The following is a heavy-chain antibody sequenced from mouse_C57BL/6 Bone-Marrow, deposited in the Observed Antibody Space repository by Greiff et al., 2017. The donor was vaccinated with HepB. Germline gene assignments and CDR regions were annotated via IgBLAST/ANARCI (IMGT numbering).Heavy chain of an antibody. D-gene: IGHD1-1*01. Sequence: QVQLQQSGAELARPGASVKLSCKASGYTFTSYGISWVKQRTGQGLEWIGEIYPRSGNTYYNEKFKGKATLTADKSSSTAYMELRSLTSEDSAVYFCASHYGSSFSWFAYGGQGTLVTVSA. CDR3: ASHYGSSFSWFAY. CDR1: GYTFTSYG. CDR2: IYPRSGNT. J-gene: IGHJ3*01. V-gene: IGHV1-81*01.